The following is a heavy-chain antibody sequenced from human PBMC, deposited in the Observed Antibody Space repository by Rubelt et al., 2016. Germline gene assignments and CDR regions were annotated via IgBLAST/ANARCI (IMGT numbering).Heavy chain of an antibody. J-gene: IGHJ4*02. CDR2: LKINSEGGTV. CDR3: TTDGSRSPWHVYYY. Sequence: EVQLVESGGGLVEPGGSLRLSCTASGFTFKNAWMHWVRQAPGNGLEWVGRLKINSEGGTVECTARVKGRFTISREDSKDTLYRQMSSLKTEDTALYYCTTDGSRSPWHVYYYWGQGTLVTVSS. V-gene: IGHV3-15*01. CDR1: GFTFKNAW. D-gene: IGHD5/OR15-5a*01.